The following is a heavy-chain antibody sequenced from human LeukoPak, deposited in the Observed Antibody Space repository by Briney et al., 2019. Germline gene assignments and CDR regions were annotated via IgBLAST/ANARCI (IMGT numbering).Heavy chain of an antibody. J-gene: IGHJ4*02. CDR2: INPNSGGT. D-gene: IGHD1-26*01. Sequence: ASVKVSCKASGYTFTGYYMHWVRQAPGQGLEWMGWINPNSGGTNYAQKFQGRVTVTRDTSISTAYMELSSLRSDDTAVYYCARAGKEGPTIGSPDYWGQGTLVAVAS. CDR1: GYTFTGYY. V-gene: IGHV1-2*02. CDR3: ARAGKEGPTIGSPDY.